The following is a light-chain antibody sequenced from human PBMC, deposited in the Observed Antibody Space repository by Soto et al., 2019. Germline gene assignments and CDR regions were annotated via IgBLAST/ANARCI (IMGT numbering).Light chain of an antibody. CDR3: QQYGSSSWT. CDR2: GAS. V-gene: IGKV3-15*01. Sequence: EIVMTQSPATLSVSPVERATLSCMASQSVSSNLSWYQQKPGQAPRLLIYGASTRATVIPAMFSGSGSGTEFTLTISSLQSEDFAVYYCQQYGSSSWTFGQGTKVDIK. J-gene: IGKJ1*01. CDR1: QSVSSN.